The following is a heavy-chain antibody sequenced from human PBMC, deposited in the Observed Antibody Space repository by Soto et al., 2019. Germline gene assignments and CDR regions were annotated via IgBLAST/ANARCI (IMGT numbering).Heavy chain of an antibody. V-gene: IGHV3-23*01. CDR3: AKGRGGSGSLTPRVDF. CDR1: GFTFNNYA. D-gene: IGHD3-10*01. CDR2: ISGGGDTT. Sequence: EVQLLESGGGLVQPGGSLRLSCAASGFTFNNYAMTWFRQAPGKGLEWVSAISGGGDTTSYADSVKGRFTDSRDGSKNTLYLQMSSLRAEDTALYYCAKGRGGSGSLTPRVDFWGQGTLVTVSS. J-gene: IGHJ4*02.